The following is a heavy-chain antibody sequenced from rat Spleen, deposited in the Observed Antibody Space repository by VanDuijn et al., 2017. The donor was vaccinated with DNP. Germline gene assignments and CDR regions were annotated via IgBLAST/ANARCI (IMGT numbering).Heavy chain of an antibody. CDR3: TRGDWFAY. Sequence: QVQLKESGPGLVQPSQTLSLTCTVSGFSLTSYGVSWVRQPPGKGLEWIAAISSGGSTYYNSALKSRLSISRDTSKGQVFLKRNSLQTEDTAIYFCTRGDWFAYWGQGTLVTVSS. V-gene: IGHV2S8*01. CDR2: ISSGGST. CDR1: GFSLTSYG. J-gene: IGHJ3*01.